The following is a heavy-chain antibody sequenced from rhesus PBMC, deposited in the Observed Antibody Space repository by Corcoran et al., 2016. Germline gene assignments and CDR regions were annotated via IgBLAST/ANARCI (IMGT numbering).Heavy chain of an antibody. J-gene: IGHJ1*01. CDR3: ARGGTARYNWNYGDEYFEF. CDR2: IYGSGGST. Sequence: QVQLQESGPGLVKPSETLSLTCAVSGGSISSNYWSWIRQPPGKGLEWIGRIYGSGGSTDYNPSLKSRVTISIDTSKNRFSLKLSSVPAADTAVYYCARGGTARYNWNYGDEYFEFWGQGALVTVSS. D-gene: IGHD1-26*01. CDR1: GGSISSNY. V-gene: IGHV4-160*01.